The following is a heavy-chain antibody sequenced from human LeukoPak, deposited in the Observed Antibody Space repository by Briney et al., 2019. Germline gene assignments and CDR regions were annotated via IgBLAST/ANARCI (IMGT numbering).Heavy chain of an antibody. CDR3: ARARNYYGMDV. Sequence: GGSLRLSCAASGFPFSDYYMSWIRQAPGKGLEWVSYISSSGSTKYYADSVKGRFTISRDNAKNSLYLQMNSLRAEDTAVYYCARARNYYGMDVWGQGTTVTVSS. J-gene: IGHJ6*02. D-gene: IGHD1-14*01. V-gene: IGHV3-11*01. CDR2: ISSSGSTK. CDR1: GFPFSDYY.